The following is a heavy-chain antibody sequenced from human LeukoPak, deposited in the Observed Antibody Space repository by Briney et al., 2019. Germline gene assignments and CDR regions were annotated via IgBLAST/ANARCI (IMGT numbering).Heavy chain of an antibody. D-gene: IGHD6-6*01. Sequence: GGSLRLSCAASGFTFSSYGMHWVRQAPGKGLEWVAVISYDGSNKYYADSVKGRFTISRDNAKNSLYLQMNSLRAEDTAVYYCARAVATRPNFYDGMDVWGQGTTVTVSS. CDR1: GFTFSSYG. CDR2: ISYDGSNK. J-gene: IGHJ6*02. CDR3: ARAVATRPNFYDGMDV. V-gene: IGHV3-30*03.